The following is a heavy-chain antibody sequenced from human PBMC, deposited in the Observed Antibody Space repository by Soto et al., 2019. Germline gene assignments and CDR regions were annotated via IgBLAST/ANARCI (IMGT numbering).Heavy chain of an antibody. Sequence: EVQLLESGGGSVQPGGSLRLSCAASGFTFSSYAMHWVRRPPGKGLEWVSSISGSGGTAYYADSVKGRFSISRDSLVNTLYLQVNSLRAAEPAVYYCAKGRGQNWNFDYCGQGTLVTVS. CDR2: ISGSGGTA. D-gene: IGHD1-1*01. V-gene: IGHV3-23*01. CDR3: AKGRGQNWNFDY. J-gene: IGHJ4*02. CDR1: GFTFSSYA.